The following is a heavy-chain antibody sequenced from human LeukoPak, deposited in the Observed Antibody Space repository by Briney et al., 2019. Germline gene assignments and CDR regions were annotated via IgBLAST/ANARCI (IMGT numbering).Heavy chain of an antibody. CDR2: IIPMFGTA. D-gene: IGHD2-2*01. V-gene: IGHV1-69*06. Sequence: GASVKVSCKASGGSFTSHAISWVRQAPGQGLEWMGGIIPMFGTANDAQKFQGRVTITADKSTSTVHMELSSLRSEDTAVYYCVSRELKYCTRTNCHFENLFDHWGQGTLVTVSS. CDR3: VSRELKYCTRTNCHFENLFDH. J-gene: IGHJ4*02. CDR1: GGSFTSHA.